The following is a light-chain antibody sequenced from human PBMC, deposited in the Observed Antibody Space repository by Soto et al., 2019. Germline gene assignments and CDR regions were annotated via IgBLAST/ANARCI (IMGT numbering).Light chain of an antibody. V-gene: IGKV3-20*01. J-gene: IGKJ4*01. CDR2: GAS. CDR1: QSVSSSY. CDR3: QQYGRSPRT. Sequence: ETVLTQSPGTLSLSPGERATLSCRASQSVSSSYLAWYQQKAGQAPRLLIYGASNTATGIPERFSGSGSGTDFTLTISRLEPEDFAVYYCQQYGRSPRTFGGGTKVEIK.